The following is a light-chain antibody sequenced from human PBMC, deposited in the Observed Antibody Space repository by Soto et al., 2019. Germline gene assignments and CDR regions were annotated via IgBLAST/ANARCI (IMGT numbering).Light chain of an antibody. Sequence: EIVLTQSPGTLSLSPGERATLSCRASQSVSSSYLAWYQQKPGQAPRLLIYGASSSATGIPDRFSGSGSGTDFTLTISRLEPEDFAVYYCQQYGSSPPFGPGTKVDIK. CDR1: QSVSSSY. V-gene: IGKV3-20*01. CDR2: GAS. J-gene: IGKJ3*01. CDR3: QQYGSSPP.